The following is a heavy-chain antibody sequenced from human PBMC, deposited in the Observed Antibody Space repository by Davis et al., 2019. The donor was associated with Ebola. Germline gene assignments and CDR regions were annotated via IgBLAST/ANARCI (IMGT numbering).Heavy chain of an antibody. CDR2: VHYDGTT. CDR3: ARGARGLFGVIMEVFDY. D-gene: IGHD3-3*01. Sequence: PSETLSLTCTVSGDSIGTYFWNWFRLPPGKGLQWVGYVHYDGTTNYNPSLNSRVTISVDTWRNQFSLKLNSVTAADTAVYYCARGARGLFGVIMEVFDYWGQGALVTVSS. CDR1: GDSIGTYF. J-gene: IGHJ4*02. V-gene: IGHV4-59*01.